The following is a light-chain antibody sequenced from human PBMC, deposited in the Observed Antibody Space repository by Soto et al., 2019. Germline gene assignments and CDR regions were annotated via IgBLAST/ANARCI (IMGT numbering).Light chain of an antibody. CDR3: PKYNRAHST. CDR1: RDISMS. CDR2: PAS. Sequence: DVQMTQSPSSLSASVGDRVTITYLASRDISMSLAWYQQKPGKVRKLLIYPASTLHAGDQSRFSGSGSGTFLTLTINSPQPEDGAPYYFPKYNRAHSTFGRGTRLEIK. J-gene: IGKJ2*01. V-gene: IGKV1-27*01.